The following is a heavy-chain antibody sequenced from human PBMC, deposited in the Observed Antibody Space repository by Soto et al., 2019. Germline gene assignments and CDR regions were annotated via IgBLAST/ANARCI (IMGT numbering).Heavy chain of an antibody. CDR1: GYTFTSYG. D-gene: IGHD2-2*01. Sequence: QVQLVQSGAEVKKPGASVKVSCKASGYTFTSYGISWVRQAPGQGLEWMGWISAYNGNTNYAQKLQGRVTMTTDTSTSTAYMELRSLRSDDTAVYYCARDHAPYAFVVVPAAMDVWGQGTTVTVSS. J-gene: IGHJ6*02. V-gene: IGHV1-18*01. CDR3: ARDHAPYAFVVVPAAMDV. CDR2: ISAYNGNT.